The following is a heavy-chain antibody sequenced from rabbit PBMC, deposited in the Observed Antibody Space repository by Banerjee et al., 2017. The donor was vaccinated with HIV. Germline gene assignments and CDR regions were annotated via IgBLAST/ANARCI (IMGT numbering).Heavy chain of an antibody. CDR1: GFDFSGNT. CDR3: ARDDAGDGIYYFNL. J-gene: IGHJ4*01. V-gene: IGHV1S47*01. Sequence: QEQLVESGGGLVQPEGSLTLTCKASGFDFSGNTMCWVRQAPGKGPEWIACIYNGDGSTAYASWVNGRFTISKTSSTTVTLQLNSLTAADTATYFCARDDAGDGIYYFNLWGPGTLVTVS. D-gene: IGHD2-1*01. CDR2: IYNGDGST.